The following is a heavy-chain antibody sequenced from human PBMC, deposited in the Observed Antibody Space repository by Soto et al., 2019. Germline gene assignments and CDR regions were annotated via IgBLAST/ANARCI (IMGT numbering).Heavy chain of an antibody. CDR2: MYWKDGNT. J-gene: IGHJ4*02. CDR1: GFTIDNYG. CDR3: VRSGDYRSGSYWYFFDY. V-gene: IGHV3-20*04. Sequence: PGGSLRLSCAASGFTIDNYGMSWVRQVPGKGLEWVSGMYWKDGNTHYADSVKGRFTISRDNAKNSLFLQSNSLRAEDTALYYCVRSGDYRSGSYWYFFDYWGQGALVTVSS. D-gene: IGHD3-10*01.